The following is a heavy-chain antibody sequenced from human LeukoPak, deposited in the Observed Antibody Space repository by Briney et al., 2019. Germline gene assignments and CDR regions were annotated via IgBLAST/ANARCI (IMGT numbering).Heavy chain of an antibody. Sequence: GGSLRLSCAASGFTFSNYGMHWVRQAPGKGLECVAVISYDGSNKFYADSVKGRFTISRDNSKNTLYLQMNSLRAEDTAVYYCAKDGRYCSGGGCYWGTRGYYFDYWGQGTLVTVSS. V-gene: IGHV3-30*18. CDR1: GFTFSNYG. CDR3: AKDGRYCSGGGCYWGTRGYYFDY. CDR2: ISYDGSNK. D-gene: IGHD2-15*01. J-gene: IGHJ4*02.